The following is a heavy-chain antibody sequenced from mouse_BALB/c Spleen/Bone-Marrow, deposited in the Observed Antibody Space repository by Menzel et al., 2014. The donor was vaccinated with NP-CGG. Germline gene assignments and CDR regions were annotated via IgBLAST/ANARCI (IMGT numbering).Heavy chain of an antibody. CDR3: ASYGNCGWFVY. Sequence: VQLKQSGPELVKPGASVKVSCKASGYAFTSYNMYWGKQSHGKSLEGIGYIDPYNGGTNYYQKFKGKATLTVDKSSSTAYMHLNNLTSEDSAVYYCASYGNCGWFVYWGQGTLVTVSA. CDR1: GYAFTSYN. CDR2: IDPYNGGT. D-gene: IGHD2-1*01. V-gene: IGHV1S135*01. J-gene: IGHJ3*01.